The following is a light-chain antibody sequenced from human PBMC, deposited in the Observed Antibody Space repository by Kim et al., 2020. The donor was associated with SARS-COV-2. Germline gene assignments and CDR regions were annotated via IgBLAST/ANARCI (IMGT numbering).Light chain of an antibody. Sequence: SYELTQPPSVSVAPGKTARITCGGNNIGSKSVHWYQQKPGQAPVLVIYYDSDRPSGIPERFSGSNSGNTATLTISRVEAGDEADYYCQVWDSSGDRVFGGGTQLTVL. CDR3: QVWDSSGDRV. CDR1: NIGSKS. CDR2: YDS. V-gene: IGLV3-21*04. J-gene: IGLJ2*01.